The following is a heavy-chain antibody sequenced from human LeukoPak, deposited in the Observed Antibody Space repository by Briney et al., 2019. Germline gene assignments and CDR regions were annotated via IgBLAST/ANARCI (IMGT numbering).Heavy chain of an antibody. CDR3: TTDFRRGYTYGNHDY. CDR1: GFTFRSYA. Sequence: GGSLRLSCAASGFTFRSYAMSWVRQAPGKGLEWVGRIKSKSDGGTTDYAAPVRGRFTISRDDAKNTLYMQMNSLKTEDTAVYYCTTDFRRGYTYGNHDYWGQGTLVTVSS. CDR2: IKSKSDGGTT. V-gene: IGHV3-15*01. J-gene: IGHJ4*02. D-gene: IGHD5-18*01.